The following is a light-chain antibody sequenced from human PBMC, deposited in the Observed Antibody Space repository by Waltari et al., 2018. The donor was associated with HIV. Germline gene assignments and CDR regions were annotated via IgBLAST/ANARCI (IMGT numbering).Light chain of an antibody. J-gene: IGKJ4*01. CDR2: AAS. V-gene: IGKV1-27*01. CDR3: QKFNSAPLT. CDR1: QGISNF. Sequence: DIQMTQSPSSLSAYVGDSVTITCRASQGISNFLTWYQHKPGNVPKLLIYAASTLKSGVPSRFSGSGSGTDFTLTITNLQPEDIGTYYCQKFNSAPLTFGGGTKVEIK.